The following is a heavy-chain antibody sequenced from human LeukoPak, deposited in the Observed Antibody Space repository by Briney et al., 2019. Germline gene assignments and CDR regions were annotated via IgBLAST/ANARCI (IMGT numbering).Heavy chain of an antibody. J-gene: IGHJ4*02. CDR2: ISGSGTST. CDR1: GFTLSSYA. Sequence: GGSLGLSCEASGFTLSSYAINWVRQAPGKGLEWVSAISGSGTSTNYADSVKGRFTISRDNAKNSLYLQMNSLRAEDTAVYYCARVPSGWSGTPFYLRARAYYFDYWGQGTLVTVSS. D-gene: IGHD3-3*01. CDR3: ARVPSGWSGTPFYLRARAYYFDY. V-gene: IGHV3-21*01.